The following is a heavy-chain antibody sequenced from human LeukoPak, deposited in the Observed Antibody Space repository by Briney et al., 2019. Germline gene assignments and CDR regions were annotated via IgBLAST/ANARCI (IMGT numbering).Heavy chain of an antibody. J-gene: IGHJ6*03. V-gene: IGHV4-39*07. CDR1: GGSISSSSYY. CDR2: IYYSGST. CDR3: ATQIYGDYGHYYYYYYMDV. Sequence: PSETLSLTCTVSGGSISSSSYYWGWIRQPPGKGLEWIGSIYYSGSTYYNPSLKSRVTISVGTSKNQFSLKLSSVTAADTAVYYCATQIYGDYGHYYYYYYMDVWGKGTTVTVSS. D-gene: IGHD4-17*01.